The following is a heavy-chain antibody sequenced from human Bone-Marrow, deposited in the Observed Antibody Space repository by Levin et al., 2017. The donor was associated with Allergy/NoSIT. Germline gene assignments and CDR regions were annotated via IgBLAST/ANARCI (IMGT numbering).Heavy chain of an antibody. Sequence: SETLSLTCAVSGGSISSGGYSWSWIRQPPGKGLEWIGYIYHSGSTYYNPSLKSRVTISVDRSKNQFSLKLSSVTAADTAVYYCARSPLGAGDFDYWGQGTLVTVSS. CDR1: GGSISSGGYS. CDR3: ARSPLGAGDFDY. V-gene: IGHV4-30-2*01. J-gene: IGHJ4*02. CDR2: IYHSGST. D-gene: IGHD7-27*01.